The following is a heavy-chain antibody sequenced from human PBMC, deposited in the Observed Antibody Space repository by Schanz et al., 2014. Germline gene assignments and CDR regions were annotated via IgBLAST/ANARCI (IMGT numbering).Heavy chain of an antibody. CDR1: GYIFINSG. J-gene: IGHJ4*02. CDR3: ARDRKFLGRDGLCYFDS. D-gene: IGHD3-10*01. V-gene: IGHV1-18*01. CDR2: ISVYNDNK. Sequence: QIQLVQSGPEVKKPGATVKVSCKASGYIFINSGISWVRQAPGQGLEWMGWISVYNDNKEYDQKFQGRVTMTTDTSTSTDYMSLPHLRSDDADVYDCARDRKFLGRDGLCYFDSWGQGTLVTVSS.